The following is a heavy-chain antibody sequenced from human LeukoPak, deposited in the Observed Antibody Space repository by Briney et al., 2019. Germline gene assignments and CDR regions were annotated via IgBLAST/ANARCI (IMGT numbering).Heavy chain of an antibody. CDR2: INHGGST. V-gene: IGHV4-34*01. Sequence: SETLSLTCAVYGGSFSGYYWSWIRQPPGKGLEWIGEINHGGSTNYNPSLKSRVTISVDTSKNQFSLKLSSVTAADTAVYYGARLRGSSPSRGVYFDYWGQGTLVTVSS. CDR1: GGSFSGYY. CDR3: ARLRGSSPSRGVYFDY. J-gene: IGHJ4*02. D-gene: IGHD6-6*01.